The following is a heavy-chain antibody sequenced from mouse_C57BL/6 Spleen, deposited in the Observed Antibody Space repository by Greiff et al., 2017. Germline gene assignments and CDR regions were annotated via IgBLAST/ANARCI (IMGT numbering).Heavy chain of an antibody. Sequence: EVKLVESGGGLVKPGGSLKLSCAASGFTFSDYGMHWVRQAPEKGLEWVAYISSGSSTIYYADTVKGRFTISRDNAKNTLFLQMTSLRSEDTAMYYCAREGGMYYCDYWGQGTTRTVSS. CDR2: ISSGSSTI. CDR3: AREGGMYYCDY. J-gene: IGHJ2*01. V-gene: IGHV5-17*01. D-gene: IGHD1-1*02. CDR1: GFTFSDYG.